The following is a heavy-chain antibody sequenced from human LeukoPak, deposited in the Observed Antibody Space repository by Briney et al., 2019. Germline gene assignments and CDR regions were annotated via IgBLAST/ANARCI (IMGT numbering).Heavy chain of an antibody. Sequence: GGSLRLSCAASGFTVSSNYMSWVRQAPGKGLEWVSVIYSNGDTYYADSVKGRFTISRNNSKNTVYLQINSLRVEDTAVYYCARIRYHYGIWGLGTLVTVSS. J-gene: IGHJ4*02. D-gene: IGHD3-16*02. CDR3: ARIRYHYGI. V-gene: IGHV3-53*01. CDR2: IYSNGDT. CDR1: GFTVSSNY.